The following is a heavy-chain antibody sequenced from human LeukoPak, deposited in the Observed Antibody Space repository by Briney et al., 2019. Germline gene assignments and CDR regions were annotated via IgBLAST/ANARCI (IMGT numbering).Heavy chain of an antibody. V-gene: IGHV3-23*01. Sequence: GSLTLSCSASGFTFSSYFMSWVRQAPGNGLKWVSVIGGRDGSTYYADSVKGRFTISRDNSKNTLYVQMNSLRAEDTAVYYCAKGHYYGSGSLDYWGQGTLVTASS. J-gene: IGHJ4*02. D-gene: IGHD3-10*01. CDR3: AKGHYYGSGSLDY. CDR2: IGGRDGST. CDR1: GFTFSSYF.